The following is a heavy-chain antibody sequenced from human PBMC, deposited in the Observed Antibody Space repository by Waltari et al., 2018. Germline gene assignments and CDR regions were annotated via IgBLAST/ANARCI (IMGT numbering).Heavy chain of an antibody. CDR1: GYTFTDFF. D-gene: IGHD3-3*01. V-gene: IGHV1-2*06. CDR3: ARSGGGTTTFGVAE. Sequence: QVQLVQSGAEVKKSGASVKVSCKASGYTFTDFFIHWVRQAPGQGREWMGRVNPNRGDTSYAQGLPGRVTMTGDTSITTAYMELTGLRSDDTAIYYCARSGGGTTTFGVAEWGQGSLVTVSS. CDR2: VNPNRGDT. J-gene: IGHJ4*02.